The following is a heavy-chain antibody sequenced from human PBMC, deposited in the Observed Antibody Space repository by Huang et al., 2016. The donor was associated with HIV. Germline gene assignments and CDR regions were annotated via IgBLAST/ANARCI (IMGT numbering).Heavy chain of an antibody. J-gene: IGHJ3*02. Sequence: QVHLQESGPGLVKPSETLSLICTVSGVSTRTYFWSWFRQPAGKGPECIARMHQSGYTKSNPSLRSRVTMSVDTSKNQVSLRLNSVTAADTAVYYCAREDRNAFDIWGQGIMVIVSS. CDR1: GVSTRTYF. CDR3: AREDRNAFDI. CDR2: MHQSGYT. V-gene: IGHV4-4*07.